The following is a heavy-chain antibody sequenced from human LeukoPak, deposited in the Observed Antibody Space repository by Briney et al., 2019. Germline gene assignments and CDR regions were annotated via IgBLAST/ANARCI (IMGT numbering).Heavy chain of an antibody. CDR1: GGSISSGSYY. J-gene: IGHJ3*02. CDR3: ARVPYYYDSSGYSAFDI. D-gene: IGHD3-22*01. Sequence: SETLSLTCTVSGGSISSGSYYWSWIRQPAGKELEWIGRIYTSGSTNYNPSLKSRVTISVDTSKNQFSLKLSSVTAADTAVYYCARVPYYYDSSGYSAFDIWGQGTMVTVSS. V-gene: IGHV4-61*02. CDR2: IYTSGST.